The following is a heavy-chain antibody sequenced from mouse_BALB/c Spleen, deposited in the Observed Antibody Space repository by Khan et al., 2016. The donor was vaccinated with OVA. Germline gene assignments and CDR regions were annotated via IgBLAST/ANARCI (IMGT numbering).Heavy chain of an antibody. J-gene: IGHJ1*01. D-gene: IGHD1-1*01. Sequence: EVQLVESGPGLVKPSQTVSLTCTVTGISITSGNYRWSWIRQFPGNKLEWIGNIYYSGTVTYNPSLTSRTTITRDTSENQFFLEMNSLTAEDTATYYCARDYGSLYWFFDVWGAGTTVTVSS. CDR1: GISITSGNYR. CDR3: ARDYGSLYWFFDV. V-gene: IGHV3-5*02. CDR2: IYYSGTV.